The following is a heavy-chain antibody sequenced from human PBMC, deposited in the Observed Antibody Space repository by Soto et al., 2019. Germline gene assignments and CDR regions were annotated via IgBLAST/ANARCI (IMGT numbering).Heavy chain of an antibody. CDR2: IYYSGST. CDR1: GGSISSGGYY. Sequence: SETLSLTCTVSGGSISSGGYYWSWIRQHPGKGLEWIGYIYYSGSTYYNPSLKSRVTISVDTSKNQFSLKLSSVTAADTAVYYCARESFYYGSGSQYNWFDPWGQGTLVTVSS. J-gene: IGHJ5*02. D-gene: IGHD3-10*01. CDR3: ARESFYYGSGSQYNWFDP. V-gene: IGHV4-31*03.